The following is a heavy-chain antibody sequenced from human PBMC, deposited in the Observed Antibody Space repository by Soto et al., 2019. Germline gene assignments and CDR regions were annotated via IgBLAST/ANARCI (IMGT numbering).Heavy chain of an antibody. CDR3: ARDPGTGAALRAYHFDY. CDR2: INAGNGDT. CDR1: RYSFTTYA. D-gene: IGHD1-1*01. J-gene: IGHJ4*02. V-gene: IGHV1-3*01. Sequence: ASVKVSCKASRYSFTTYALHWVRQAPGQRLEWTGWINAGNGDTKYSEKFQGRVTITRDTSANTAYMGLSSLRSEDTSVYYCARDPGTGAALRAYHFDYWGQGTLVTVSS.